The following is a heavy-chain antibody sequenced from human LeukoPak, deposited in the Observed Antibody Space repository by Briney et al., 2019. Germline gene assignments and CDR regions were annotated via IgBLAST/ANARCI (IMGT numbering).Heavy chain of an antibody. CDR2: IYYSGST. J-gene: IGHJ4*02. CDR3: ARAPTPPLRFLEWGGIDRFDY. D-gene: IGHD3-3*01. CDR1: GGSISSGGYY. Sequence: SETLSLTCTVSGGSISSGGYYWSWIRQHPGKGLEWIGYIYYSGSTYYNPSLKSRVTISVDTSKNQFSLKLSSVTAADTAVCYCARAPTPPLRFLEWGGIDRFDYWGQGTLVTVSS. V-gene: IGHV4-31*03.